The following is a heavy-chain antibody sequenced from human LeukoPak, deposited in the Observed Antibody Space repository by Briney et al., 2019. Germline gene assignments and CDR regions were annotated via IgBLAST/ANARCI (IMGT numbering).Heavy chain of an antibody. D-gene: IGHD3-10*01. J-gene: IGHJ4*02. Sequence: NPSETLSLTCAVYGGSFSGYYWSWIRQPPGKGLEGIGEINHSGSTNYNPSLKSRVTISVDTSKNQFSLKLSSVTAADTAVYYCARGRAGRGAMVRGVTSYFDYWGQGTLVTVSS. CDR1: GGSFSGYY. V-gene: IGHV4-34*01. CDR2: INHSGST. CDR3: ARGRAGRGAMVRGVTSYFDY.